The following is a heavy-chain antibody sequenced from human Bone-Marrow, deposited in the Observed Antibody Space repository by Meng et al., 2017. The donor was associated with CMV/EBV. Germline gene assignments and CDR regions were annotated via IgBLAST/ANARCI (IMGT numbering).Heavy chain of an antibody. CDR3: ASSSSWYWFDP. J-gene: IGHJ5*02. D-gene: IGHD6-13*01. V-gene: IGHV3-11*04. CDR1: GFTFSDYY. CDR2: ISAGGDNM. Sequence: GESLKISCAASGFTFSDYYMSWIRQAPGKGLEWISYISAGGDNMYYVDSVKGRFTISRDNAKNSLYLQMNSLRAEDTAVYYCASSSSWYWFDPWGQGTLVTVSS.